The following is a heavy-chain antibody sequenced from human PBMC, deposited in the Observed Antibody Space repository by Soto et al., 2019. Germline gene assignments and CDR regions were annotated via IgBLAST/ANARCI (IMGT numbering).Heavy chain of an antibody. CDR2: ISASGYSA. J-gene: IGHJ4*02. V-gene: IGHV3-23*01. D-gene: IGHD3-16*01. CDR1: GVPFSNYA. Sequence: SLRLSCAASGVPFSNYAMTWVRQAPGKGLEWVSIISASGYSAYYGGAVKGRFTTSRDNSRSTLYLQMNGLRAEDTAVYYCAKGDLLWDTFDLWGQGTLVTVSS. CDR3: AKGDLLWDTFDL.